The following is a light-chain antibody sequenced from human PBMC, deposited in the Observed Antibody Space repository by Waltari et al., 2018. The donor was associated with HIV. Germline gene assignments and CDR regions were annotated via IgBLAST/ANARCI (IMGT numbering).Light chain of an antibody. CDR3: TAWDDSLSGVV. CDR1: RSNIGSKY. Sequence: QSVLTQPPSASGTPGQGVTISCSGSRSNIGSKYVYWYQQLPGTAPKLRIYRNNQRPSGVTDRFSGSKSGTSASLAISGLRSEDEADYHCTAWDDSLSGVVFGGGTKLTVL. V-gene: IGLV1-47*01. CDR2: RNN. J-gene: IGLJ2*01.